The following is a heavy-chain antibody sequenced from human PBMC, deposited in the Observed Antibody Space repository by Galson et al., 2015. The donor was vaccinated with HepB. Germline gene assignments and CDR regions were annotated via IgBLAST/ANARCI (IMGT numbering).Heavy chain of an antibody. D-gene: IGHD3-16*01. CDR2: LSVNGDIS. CDR3: AKVAILGATPHYFDY. J-gene: IGHJ4*02. CDR1: GFTFTRYT. Sequence: SLRLSCAASGFTFTRYTMGWVRQAPGKGLKWVSSLSVNGDISYYEDSVKGWFTISRDDSKKMVYLQMNVLRAEDTAVYYCAKVAILGATPHYFDYLGQGTLVTVSS. V-gene: IGHV3-23*01.